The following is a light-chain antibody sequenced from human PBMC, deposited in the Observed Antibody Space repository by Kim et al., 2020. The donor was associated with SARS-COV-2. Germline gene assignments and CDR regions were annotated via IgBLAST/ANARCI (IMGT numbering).Light chain of an antibody. J-gene: IGLJ1*01. V-gene: IGLV3-19*01. Sequence: AMGQTVRTSGQGDSLRSYYASWYQQKPGQAPVCVIYGKNNRPSGIPDRFSGSSSGNTASLTITGAQAEDKTDYYCNSRDSSDNHYVFGTGTKVTVL. CDR1: SLRSYY. CDR2: GKN. CDR3: NSRDSSDNHYV.